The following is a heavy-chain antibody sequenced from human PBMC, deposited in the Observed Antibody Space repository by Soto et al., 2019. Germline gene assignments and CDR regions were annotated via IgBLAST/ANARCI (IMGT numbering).Heavy chain of an antibody. CDR3: ARARITMFRAYNWLDP. Sequence: QVQLQESGPGLVKPSQTLSLTCTVSGGSISSGDYYWSWIRQPPGKGLEWIGYIYYSGSTYSIPSLNRLDTISVDTSNNQFSLELGSVPAADTAVYYCARARITMFRAYNWLDPWGQGNLVTVSS. D-gene: IGHD3-10*01. J-gene: IGHJ5*02. CDR2: IYYSGST. V-gene: IGHV4-30-4*01. CDR1: GGSISSGDYY.